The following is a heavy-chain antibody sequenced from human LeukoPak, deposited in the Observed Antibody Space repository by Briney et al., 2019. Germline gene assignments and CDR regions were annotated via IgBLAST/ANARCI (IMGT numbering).Heavy chain of an antibody. J-gene: IGHJ4*02. Sequence: PSETLSLTCAVYGGSFSGYYWCWICQPPAQGLEWIGEINHSGSTNYNQSLTSRVRITTDTSKTQFSLKRSSVTAADTAVYYCARGGSGYYPRCDYWGQGTLVTVSS. V-gene: IGHV4-34*01. CDR3: ARGGSGYYPRCDY. CDR2: INHSGST. D-gene: IGHD3-3*01. CDR1: GGSFSGYY.